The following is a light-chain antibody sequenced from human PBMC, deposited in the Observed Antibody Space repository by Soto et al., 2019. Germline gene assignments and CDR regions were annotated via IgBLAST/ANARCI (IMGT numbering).Light chain of an antibody. J-gene: IGLJ1*01. Sequence: QSALTQPASVSGSPGQSITISCTGYIHYDFVSWYQQHPDTAPKLVIYEVSNRPSGTSDRFSGSKSGHTASLTISGLQTEDEAVYYCCSYTSSSNYVFGTGTKLTVL. CDR2: EVS. CDR3: CSYTSSSNYV. V-gene: IGLV2-14*01. CDR1: IHYDF.